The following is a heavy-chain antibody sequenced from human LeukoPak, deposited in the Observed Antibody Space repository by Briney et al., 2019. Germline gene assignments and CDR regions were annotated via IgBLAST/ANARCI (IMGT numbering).Heavy chain of an antibody. J-gene: IGHJ4*02. Sequence: GGSLRLSCAASGFTFDDYAMHWVRQAPGKGLEWVSGISWNSGSIGYADSVKGRFTISRDNAKNSLYLQMNSLRAEDMALYYCAKARCSGGSCYFDYWGQGTLVTVSP. CDR3: AKARCSGGSCYFDY. V-gene: IGHV3-9*03. D-gene: IGHD2-15*01. CDR2: ISWNSGSI. CDR1: GFTFDDYA.